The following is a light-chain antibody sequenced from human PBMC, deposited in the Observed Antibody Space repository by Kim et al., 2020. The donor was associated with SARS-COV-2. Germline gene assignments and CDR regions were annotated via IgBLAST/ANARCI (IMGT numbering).Light chain of an antibody. V-gene: IGKV1-16*02. J-gene: IGKJ1*01. CDR1: QDISSY. CDR3: QQYDIFPRT. CDR2: AAS. Sequence: SVGGRVTITCRASQDISSYLAWFQQKQGNDPKSLIYAASSLQSGVPSKFTGSGSGTHFTLTISNLQREDVATYYCQQYDIFPRTFGQGTKVDIK.